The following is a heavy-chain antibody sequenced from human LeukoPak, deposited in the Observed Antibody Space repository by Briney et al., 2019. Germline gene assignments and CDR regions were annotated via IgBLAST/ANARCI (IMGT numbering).Heavy chain of an antibody. Sequence: SETLSLTCAVYGGSFSGYYWSWIRQPPGKGLEWIGEINHSGSTNYNPSLKSRVTISVDTSKNQFSLKLSSVTAADKAVYYCARDVYGADYWGQGTLVTVSS. D-gene: IGHD4-17*01. CDR2: INHSGST. CDR3: ARDVYGADY. CDR1: GGSFSGYY. J-gene: IGHJ4*02. V-gene: IGHV4-34*01.